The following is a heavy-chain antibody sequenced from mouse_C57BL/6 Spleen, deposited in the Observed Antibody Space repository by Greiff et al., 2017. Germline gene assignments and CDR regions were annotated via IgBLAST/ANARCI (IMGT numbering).Heavy chain of an antibody. CDR1: GYTFTSYG. Sequence: QVQLKESGAELARPGASVKLSCKASGYTFTSYGISWVKQRTGQGLEWIGEIYPRSGNTYYNEKFKGKATLTADKSSSTAYMELRSLTSEDSAVYFCARAATVVATGGYFDVWGTGTTVTVSS. J-gene: IGHJ1*03. CDR2: IYPRSGNT. CDR3: ARAATVVATGGYFDV. D-gene: IGHD1-1*01. V-gene: IGHV1-81*01.